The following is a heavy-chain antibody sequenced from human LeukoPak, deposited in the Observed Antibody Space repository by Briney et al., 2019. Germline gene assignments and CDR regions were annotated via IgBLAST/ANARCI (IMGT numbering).Heavy chain of an antibody. CDR1: GGSISSYY. V-gene: IGHV4-59*01. CDR2: IYYSGST. J-gene: IGHJ3*02. CDR3: ARAQWELRNAFDI. D-gene: IGHD1-26*01. Sequence: PSETLSLTCTVSGGSISSYYWSWIRPPPGKGLEWIGYIYYSGSTNYNPSLKSRVTISVDTSKNQFSLKLSSVTAADTAVYYCARAQWELRNAFDIWGQGTMVTVSS.